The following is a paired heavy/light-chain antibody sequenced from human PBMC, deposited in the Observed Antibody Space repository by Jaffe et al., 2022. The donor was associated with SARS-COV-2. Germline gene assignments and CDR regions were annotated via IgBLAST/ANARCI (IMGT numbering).Light chain of an antibody. Sequence: EIMMTQFPATLSVSPGDRATLSCRASLGVSYNLAWYQQKPGQAPRLLIYRASTRATGIPARFSGSGSGTEFTLSISSLQSEDFALYYCQQYNDWPRTFGQGTKVEIK. J-gene: IGKJ1*01. CDR2: RAS. CDR1: LGVSYN. CDR3: QQYNDWPRT. V-gene: IGKV3-15*01.
Heavy chain of an antibody. Sequence: EVQLAQSGAEVKKPGDSLKISCQASGYIFTNYWIGWVRQMPGKGLEWMAIIYPGDSDTRYGPAFQGQVTISVDKSISVAYLQWSSLKASDTAMYYCARHLPGEETDYWGQGTQVTVSS. V-gene: IGHV5-51*01. CDR3: ARHLPGEETDY. J-gene: IGHJ4*02. CDR2: IYPGDSDT. CDR1: GYIFTNYW.